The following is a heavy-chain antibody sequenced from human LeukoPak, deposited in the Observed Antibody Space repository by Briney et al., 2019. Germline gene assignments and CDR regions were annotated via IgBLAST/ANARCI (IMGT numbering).Heavy chain of an antibody. V-gene: IGHV3-21*01. Sequence: GGSLRHSCAASGFTFSSFSMKGVPQAPGKGRKGVSSISSSSSYIYYADSVKGRFTISRDNAKNSLYLQMNSLRAEDTAVYYCFYYYDSSGIDYWGQGTLVTVSS. CDR2: ISSSSSYI. J-gene: IGHJ4*02. CDR1: GFTFSSFS. D-gene: IGHD3-22*01. CDR3: FYYYDSSGIDY.